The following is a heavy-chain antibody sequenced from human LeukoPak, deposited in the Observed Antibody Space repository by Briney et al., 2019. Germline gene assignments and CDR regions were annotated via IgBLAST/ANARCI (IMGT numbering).Heavy chain of an antibody. D-gene: IGHD3-22*01. Sequence: GGSLRLSCAASGFTFSSYGMSWVRQAPGKGLEWVSGINWNGGSTGYADSVKGRFTISRDNAKNSLYLQMNSLRAEDTALYYCARDGLYYDSSGYWSWFDPWGQGTLVTVSS. CDR1: GFTFSSYG. CDR2: INWNGGST. J-gene: IGHJ5*02. CDR3: ARDGLYYDSSGYWSWFDP. V-gene: IGHV3-20*04.